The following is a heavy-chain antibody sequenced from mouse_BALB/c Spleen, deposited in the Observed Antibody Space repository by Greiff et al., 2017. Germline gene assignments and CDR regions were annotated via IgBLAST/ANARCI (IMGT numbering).Heavy chain of an antibody. J-gene: IGHJ3*01. Sequence: DVKLQESGTVLARPGASVKMSCKASGYTFTSYWMHWVKQRPGQGLEWIGAIYPGNSDTSYNQKFKGKAKLTAVTSTSTAYMELSSLTNEDSAVYYCTREENYWDGGGFAYWGQGTLVTVSA. CDR2: IYPGNSDT. CDR3: TREENYWDGGGFAY. V-gene: IGHV1-5*01. CDR1: GYTFTSYW. D-gene: IGHD4-1*01.